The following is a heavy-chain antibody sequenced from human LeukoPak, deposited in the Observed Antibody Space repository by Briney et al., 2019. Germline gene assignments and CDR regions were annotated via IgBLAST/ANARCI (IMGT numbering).Heavy chain of an antibody. J-gene: IGHJ4*02. CDR3: ARRDGYRLGHYFDY. CDR1: GGSFSGYY. D-gene: IGHD5-12*01. V-gene: IGHV4-34*01. Sequence: SETLSLTCAVYGGSFSGYYWSWIRQPPGKGLEWIGEINHSGSTNYNPSLKSRVTISVDTSKNQFSLKLSSVTAADTAVYYCARRDGYRLGHYFDYWGQGTLVTVSS. CDR2: INHSGST.